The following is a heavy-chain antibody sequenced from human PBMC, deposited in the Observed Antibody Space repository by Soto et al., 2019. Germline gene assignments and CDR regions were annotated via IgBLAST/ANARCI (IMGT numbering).Heavy chain of an antibody. CDR1: GYTFTSYG. CDR3: ARLYSSGWYRHYYDSSGYYHFDY. Sequence: ASVKVSCKASGYTFTSYGISWVRQAPGQGLEWMGWISAYNGNTNYAQKLQGRVTMTTDTSTSTAYMELRSLRSDDTAVYYCARLYSSGWYRHYYDSSGYYHFDYWGQGTLVTVSS. D-gene: IGHD3-22*01. CDR2: ISAYNGNT. J-gene: IGHJ4*02. V-gene: IGHV1-18*01.